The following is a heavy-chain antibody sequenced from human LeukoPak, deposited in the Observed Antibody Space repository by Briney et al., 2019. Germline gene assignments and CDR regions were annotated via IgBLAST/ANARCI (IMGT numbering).Heavy chain of an antibody. D-gene: IGHD6-6*01. CDR3: ARRLSSSSIGWFDP. Sequence: PSETLSLTCTVSGGSISSSSYYWGWIRQPPGKGLEWIGSIYYSGSTYYNPSLKSRVTISVDTSKNQFSLKLSSVTAADTAVYYCARRLSSSSIGWFDPWSQGTLVTVSS. J-gene: IGHJ5*02. V-gene: IGHV4-39*01. CDR2: IYYSGST. CDR1: GGSISSSSYY.